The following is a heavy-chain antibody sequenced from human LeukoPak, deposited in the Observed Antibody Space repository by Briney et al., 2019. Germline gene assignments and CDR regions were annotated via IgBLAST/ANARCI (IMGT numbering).Heavy chain of an antibody. Sequence: PGGSLRLSCAASGFTFSSYWMNWVRQAPGKGLEWVANIKQDGSEKNYVDFVKGRFTISRDTAKNPLDVQMNSLRAEDTAMYYCARARGDGYQWYFDLWGRGTLVTVSS. J-gene: IGHJ2*01. CDR3: ARARGDGYQWYFDL. V-gene: IGHV3-7*01. CDR1: GFTFSSYW. CDR2: IKQDGSEK. D-gene: IGHD5-24*01.